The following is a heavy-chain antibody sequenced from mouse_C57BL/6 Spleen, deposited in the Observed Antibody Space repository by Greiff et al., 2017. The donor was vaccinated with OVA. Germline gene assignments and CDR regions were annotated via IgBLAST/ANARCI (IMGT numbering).Heavy chain of an antibody. J-gene: IGHJ4*01. CDR2: IRLKSDNYAT. V-gene: IGHV6-3*01. CDR3: TAESFYAMDY. CDR1: GFTFSNYW. Sequence: DVKLEESGGGLVQPGGSMKLSCVASGFTFSNYWMNWVRQSPEKGLEWVAQIRLKSDNYATHYAESVKGRFTISRDDSKSSVYLQMNNLRAEDTGIYYCTAESFYAMDYWGQGTSVTVSS.